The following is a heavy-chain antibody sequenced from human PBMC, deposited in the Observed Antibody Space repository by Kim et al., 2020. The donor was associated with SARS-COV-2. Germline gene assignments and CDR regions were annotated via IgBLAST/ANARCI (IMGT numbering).Heavy chain of an antibody. Sequence: ASVKVSCKASGYTFTSYAIHWVRQAPGQRLEWMGWINVGNGNTKYSQKFQGRVTITRDTSASTAYMDLTSLRSEDTAVYYCALWKSGLDSWGQGTLVTVS. CDR3: ALWKSGLDS. CDR1: GYTFTSYA. V-gene: IGHV1-3*01. J-gene: IGHJ4*02. D-gene: IGHD2-21*01. CDR2: INVGNGNT.